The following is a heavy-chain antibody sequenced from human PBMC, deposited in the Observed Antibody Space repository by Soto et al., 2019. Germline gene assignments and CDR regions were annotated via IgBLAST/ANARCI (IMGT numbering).Heavy chain of an antibody. D-gene: IGHD6-13*01. V-gene: IGHV3-30-3*01. Sequence: GGSLRLSCAASGFTFSSYAMHWVRQAPGKGLEWVAVISYDGSNKYYADSVKGRFTISRDNSKNTLYLQMNSLRAEDTAVYYCARDLDVAAAVYYYGMDVWGQGTTVTVSS. CDR1: GFTFSSYA. CDR3: ARDLDVAAAVYYYGMDV. CDR2: ISYDGSNK. J-gene: IGHJ6*02.